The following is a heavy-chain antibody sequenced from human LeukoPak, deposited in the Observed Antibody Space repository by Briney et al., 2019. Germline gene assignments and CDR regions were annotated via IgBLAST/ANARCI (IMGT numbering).Heavy chain of an antibody. V-gene: IGHV1-69*05. D-gene: IGHD2-2*01. Sequence: SVKVSCKASGGTFSSYAISWVRQAPGQGLEWMGGIIPILGTANYAQKFQGRVTITTDESTSTAYMELSSLRSEDTAVYYCARVGRYCSSTSCYIWFDPWGQGTLVTVSS. CDR2: IIPILGTA. CDR1: GGTFSSYA. J-gene: IGHJ5*02. CDR3: ARVGRYCSSTSCYIWFDP.